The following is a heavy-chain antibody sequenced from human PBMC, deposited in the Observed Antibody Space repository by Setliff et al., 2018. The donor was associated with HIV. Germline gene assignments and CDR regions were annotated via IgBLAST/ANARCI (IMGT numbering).Heavy chain of an antibody. CDR2: IDYSGSA. CDR1: GGSISSGIHY. J-gene: IGHJ3*02. V-gene: IGHV4-31*03. CDR3: ATADNFGSGTFLPFDCFDI. D-gene: IGHD3-10*01. Sequence: NPSETLSLTCSVSGGSISSGIHYWNWIRQHPSKGLEWIGYIDYSGSAYYNPSLESRITISLDRSQNQFSLDLSSVTAADTAVYYCATADNFGSGTFLPFDCFDIWGQGTMVTVSS.